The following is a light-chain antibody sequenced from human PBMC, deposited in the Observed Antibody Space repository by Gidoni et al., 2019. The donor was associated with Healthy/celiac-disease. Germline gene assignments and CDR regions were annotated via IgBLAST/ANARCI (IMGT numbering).Light chain of an antibody. V-gene: IGKV3-20*01. CDR3: QQCYSTPYT. CDR2: GAS. J-gene: IGKJ3*01. Sequence: PCPGSVSFSPGDRASHSCRASQSVSSSYLAWYQQKPGQAPRLLIYGASSRATGIPDRVSGGGCGTECALTIRRIECEYMAVYYCQQCYSTPYTFGPGTKVDIK. CDR1: QSVSSSY.